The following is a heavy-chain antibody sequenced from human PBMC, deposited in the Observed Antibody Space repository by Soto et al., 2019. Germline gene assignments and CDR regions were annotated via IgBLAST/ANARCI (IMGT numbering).Heavy chain of an antibody. J-gene: IGHJ1*01. CDR2: IHSSGSI. V-gene: IGHV4-30-4*01. D-gene: IGHD3-22*01. CDR1: GGSISSDDYY. CDR3: ARDLDGLHDDTSGPFPRPG. Sequence: SETLSLTCTVSGGSISSDDYYWSWIRQAPGRGLEWIGYIHSSGSIYYNPSLKSRATMSIDTAGNQFSLKVSSVTVADPAVYYCARDLDGLHDDTSGPFPRPGWGQGTLVTVS.